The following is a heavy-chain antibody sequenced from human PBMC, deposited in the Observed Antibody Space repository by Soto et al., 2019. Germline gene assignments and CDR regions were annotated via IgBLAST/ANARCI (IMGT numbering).Heavy chain of an antibody. V-gene: IGHV4-59*01. J-gene: IGHJ5*02. CDR1: GGSISSYY. Sequence: SETLSLTCTVSGGSISSYYWSWFRQPPGKGLEWIGYIYYSGSTNYNPSLKSRVTISVDTSKNQFSLKLSSVTAADTAVYYCARYIAAAGNWFDPWGQGTLVTVSS. CDR2: IYYSGST. D-gene: IGHD6-13*01. CDR3: ARYIAAAGNWFDP.